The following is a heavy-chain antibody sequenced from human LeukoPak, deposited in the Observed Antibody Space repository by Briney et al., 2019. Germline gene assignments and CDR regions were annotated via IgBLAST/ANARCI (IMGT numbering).Heavy chain of an antibody. CDR1: GYSISSGYY. Sequence: SETLSLTCTVSGYSISSGYYWGWIRQPPGKGLEWIGSIHHSGSTYYNPSLMSRVTISTDTSKNQFSLKLSSVTAADTAVYYCAREMYDSGGYRVSYFDYWGQGTLVTVSS. J-gene: IGHJ4*02. CDR3: AREMYDSGGYRVSYFDY. V-gene: IGHV4-38-2*02. D-gene: IGHD3-22*01. CDR2: IHHSGST.